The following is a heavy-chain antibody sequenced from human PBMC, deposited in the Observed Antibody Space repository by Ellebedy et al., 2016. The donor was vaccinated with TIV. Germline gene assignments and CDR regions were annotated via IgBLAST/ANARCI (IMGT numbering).Heavy chain of an antibody. CDR2: IYHSGST. D-gene: IGHD3-10*01. V-gene: IGHV4-4*02. CDR3: ARGGGWKYRFKAGSNFDY. J-gene: IGHJ4*02. Sequence: SETLSLTXAVSGGSISSSNWWSWVRQPPGKGLEWIGEIYHSGSTNYNPSLKSRVTISVDTSKNQFSLKLSSVTAADTAVYYCARGGGWKYRFKAGSNFDYWGQGTLVTVSS. CDR1: GGSISSSNW.